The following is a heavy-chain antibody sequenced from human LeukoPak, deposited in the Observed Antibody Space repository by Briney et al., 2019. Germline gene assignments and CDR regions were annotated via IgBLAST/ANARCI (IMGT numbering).Heavy chain of an antibody. CDR1: GTYW. Sequence: GSLLLSCAASGTYWMHWVRQAPGKGLVWVSRINSDGSSTSYADSVKGRFTISRDNAKNTLYLQMNSLRAEDTAVYDCRGYCSSTSCYPAPDFDYWGQGTLVTVSS. CDR2: INSDGSST. D-gene: IGHD2-2*01. V-gene: IGHV3-74*01. J-gene: IGHJ4*02. CDR3: RGYCSSTSCYPAPDFDY.